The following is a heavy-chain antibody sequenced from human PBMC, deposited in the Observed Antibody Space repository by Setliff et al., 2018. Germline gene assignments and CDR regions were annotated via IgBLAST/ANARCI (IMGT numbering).Heavy chain of an antibody. CDR3: ARHENDYGDYDDAFDI. Sequence: PSETLSLTCTVSGGSISTYYWSWIRQPPGKGLEWIGYIYYSGRTNYNPSLRSRVTISVDTSKNQFSLKVSSVTAADTAVYYCARHENDYGDYDDAFDIWGHGTMVTVSS. CDR2: IYYSGRT. J-gene: IGHJ3*02. V-gene: IGHV4-59*08. D-gene: IGHD4-17*01. CDR1: GGSISTYY.